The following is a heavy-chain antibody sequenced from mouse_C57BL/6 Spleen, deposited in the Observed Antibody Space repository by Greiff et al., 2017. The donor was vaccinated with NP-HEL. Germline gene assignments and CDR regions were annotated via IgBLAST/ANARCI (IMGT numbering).Heavy chain of an antibody. CDR1: GYAFTNYL. CDR3: EREYGSSYLHWYFDV. J-gene: IGHJ1*03. V-gene: IGHV1-54*01. CDR2: INPGSGGT. D-gene: IGHD1-1*01. Sequence: QVHVKQSGAELVRPGTSVKVSCKASGYAFTNYLIEWVKQRPGQGLEWIGVINPGSGGTNYNEKFKGKATLTADKSSSTAYMQLSSLTSEDSAVYFCEREYGSSYLHWYFDVWGTGTTVTVSS.